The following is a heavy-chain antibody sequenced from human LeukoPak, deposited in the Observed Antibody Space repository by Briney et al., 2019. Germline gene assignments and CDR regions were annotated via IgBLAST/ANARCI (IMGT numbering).Heavy chain of an antibody. Sequence: ASVRVSCRASGYTFTNYHIAWVRQAPGQGLEWMGWVSTNDGNTVYAQRLQGRVTMTTDTSTSVAYMELRSLTSDDTAVYYCTRAPPGMTMMTDYWGQGTLVTVSS. CDR3: TRAPPGMTMMTDY. D-gene: IGHD3-22*01. CDR1: GYTFTNYH. J-gene: IGHJ4*02. V-gene: IGHV1-18*01. CDR2: VSTNDGNT.